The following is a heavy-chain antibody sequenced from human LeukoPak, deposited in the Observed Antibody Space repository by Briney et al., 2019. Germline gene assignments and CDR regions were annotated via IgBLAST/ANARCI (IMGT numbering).Heavy chain of an antibody. J-gene: IGHJ4*02. CDR3: ASRKLGNDY. Sequence: SETLSLTCTVSGGSVTDYYWSWIRQSPGKGLEWIGYIYYIGTSYNPSLKSRVTISADTSKNQFSLKLISVTAADTAVYYCASRKLGNDYWGQGTLVTVSS. V-gene: IGHV4-59*02. CDR2: IYYIGT. D-gene: IGHD7-27*01. CDR1: GGSVTDYY.